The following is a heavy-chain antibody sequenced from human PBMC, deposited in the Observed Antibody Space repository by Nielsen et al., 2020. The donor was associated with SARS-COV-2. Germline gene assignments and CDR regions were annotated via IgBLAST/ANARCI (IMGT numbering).Heavy chain of an antibody. CDR2: ISGYNAKT. J-gene: IGHJ4*02. V-gene: IGHV1-18*04. Sequence: ASVKVSCKASGYTFSSYGITWVRQAPGQGLEWMGWISGYNAKTNYAQKLEGRVTMTTDTSTSTAYMELWSLRSDDTAVYYCARTVEESIAVRSKPYYFDSWGQGTLVTVSS. CDR1: GYTFSSYG. D-gene: IGHD6-6*01. CDR3: ARTVEESIAVRSKPYYFDS.